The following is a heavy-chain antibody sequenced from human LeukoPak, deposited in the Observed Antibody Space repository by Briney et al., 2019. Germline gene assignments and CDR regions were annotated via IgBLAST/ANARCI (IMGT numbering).Heavy chain of an antibody. CDR1: GGSVSSYY. CDR2: IYYSGSS. J-gene: IGHJ3*02. CDR3: ARILPGITRAFDI. D-gene: IGHD3-10*01. Sequence: SETLSLTCTVSGGSVSSYYWSWIRQPPGKGLEWIGYIYYSGSSNYNPSLRSRVTISIDTSKNQFSLKLSSVTAADTAVYYCARILPGITRAFDIWGQGTMVTVSS. V-gene: IGHV4-59*02.